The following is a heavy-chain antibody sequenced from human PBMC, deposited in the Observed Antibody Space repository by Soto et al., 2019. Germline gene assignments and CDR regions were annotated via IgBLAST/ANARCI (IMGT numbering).Heavy chain of an antibody. J-gene: IGHJ6*02. CDR1: GYSFTSYW. D-gene: IGHD3-10*01. Sequence: GESLKISCKASGYSFTSYWIGWVRQMPGKGLEWMGTIYPGDSATRYSPSFQGQVTISADKSISTAYLQWSSLKASDTAMYYCARQRWFGEFGYGLAVWGQGTTVTVSS. CDR2: IYPGDSAT. CDR3: ARQRWFGEFGYGLAV. V-gene: IGHV5-51*01.